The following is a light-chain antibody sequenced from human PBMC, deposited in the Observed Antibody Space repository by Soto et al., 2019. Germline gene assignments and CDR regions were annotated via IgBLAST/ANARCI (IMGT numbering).Light chain of an antibody. CDR2: TAS. Sequence: IQLTQSPSFLSASVVARVTITCLASQGISSYLAWYQQKTGKDHTLLIHTASTLQSGVQSRFSVSGSGTEFTLTISRMQPEEYATDDGQKLNSYQITGGHGTRLAIK. CDR1: QGISSY. V-gene: IGKV1-9*01. CDR3: QKLNSYQIT. J-gene: IGKJ5*01.